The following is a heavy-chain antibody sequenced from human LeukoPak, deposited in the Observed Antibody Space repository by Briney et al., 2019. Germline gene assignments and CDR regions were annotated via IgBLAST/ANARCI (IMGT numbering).Heavy chain of an antibody. V-gene: IGHV3-13*01. D-gene: IGHD3-16*01. J-gene: IGHJ6*02. Sequence: GGSLRLSCAASGFTFSSYDMHWARQATGKGLEWVSAIGTAGDTYYPGSVKGRFTISRENAKNSLYLKMNSLRAGDTAVYYCARVGAWGPYYYGMDVWGQGTTVTVSS. CDR2: IGTAGDT. CDR1: GFTFSSYD. CDR3: ARVGAWGPYYYGMDV.